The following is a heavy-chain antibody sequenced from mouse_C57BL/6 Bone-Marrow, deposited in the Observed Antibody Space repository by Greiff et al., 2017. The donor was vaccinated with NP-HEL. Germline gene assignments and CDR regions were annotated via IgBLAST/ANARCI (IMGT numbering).Heavy chain of an antibody. CDR3: ARGGYYSNYGAY. V-gene: IGHV1-61*01. Sequence: QVHVKQSGAELVRPGSSVKLSCKASGYTFTSYWMDWVKQRPGQGLEWIGNIYPSDSETHYNQKFKDKATLTVGKSSSTAYMQLSSLTSEDSAVYYCARGGYYSNYGAYWGQGTLVTVSA. J-gene: IGHJ3*01. CDR1: GYTFTSYW. D-gene: IGHD2-5*01. CDR2: IYPSDSET.